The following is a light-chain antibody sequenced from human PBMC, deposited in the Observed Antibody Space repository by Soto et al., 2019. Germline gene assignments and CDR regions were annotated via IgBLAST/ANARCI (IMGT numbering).Light chain of an antibody. Sequence: DIQMTQSPSTLSASVGDRITITCRASQSISSRLAWYQQKTGKAPNLLIYKASTLESGVPSRFSGSGSGTEFTLTISGLQPDDFATYYCQHPPGTFGQGTKVESK. CDR2: KAS. J-gene: IGKJ1*01. V-gene: IGKV1-5*03. CDR1: QSISSR. CDR3: QHPPGT.